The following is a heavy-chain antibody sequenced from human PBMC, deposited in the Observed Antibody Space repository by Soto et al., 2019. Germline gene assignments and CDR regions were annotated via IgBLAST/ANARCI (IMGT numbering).Heavy chain of an antibody. D-gene: IGHD5-12*01. V-gene: IGHV4-31*03. CDR1: GGSISSVGYY. J-gene: IGHJ5*02. CDR2: IYNSGST. CDR3: ARETVGTIDR. Sequence: SETLSLTCTVSGGSISSVGYYWSWIRQHPGKGLEWIGYIYNSGSTHYNPSLKSRITMSVDTSKNQFSLKLSSVTVADTAVYFCARETVGTIDRWGQGTLVNVSS.